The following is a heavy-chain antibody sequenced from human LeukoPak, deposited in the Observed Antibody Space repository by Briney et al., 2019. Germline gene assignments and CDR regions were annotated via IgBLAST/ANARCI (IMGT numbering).Heavy chain of an antibody. J-gene: IGHJ5*02. CDR2: VHHSGTA. Sequence: ASATLSLTCTVSGASISSDYWSWIRQPPGKALEWIGYVHHSGTANYNPSLESRVIISGDTSKNQFSLKLSSVTAADTAVYYCAKSPRADTYLFDTWGQGILVTVSS. CDR3: AKSPRADTYLFDT. V-gene: IGHV4-59*01. CDR1: GASISSDY.